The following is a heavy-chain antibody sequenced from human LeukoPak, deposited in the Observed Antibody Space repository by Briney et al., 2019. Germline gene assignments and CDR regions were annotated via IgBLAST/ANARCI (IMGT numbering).Heavy chain of an antibody. CDR3: AREWSSGWPDY. Sequence: SETLSLTCIVSGYSISSGYYWGWIRQPPGKGLEWSGEINHGGSTNYNPSLKSRVTISVDTSKNQFSLKLSSVTAADTAVYYCAREWSSGWPDYWGQGTLVTVSS. J-gene: IGHJ4*02. CDR1: GYSISSGYY. CDR2: INHGGST. V-gene: IGHV4-38-2*02. D-gene: IGHD6-19*01.